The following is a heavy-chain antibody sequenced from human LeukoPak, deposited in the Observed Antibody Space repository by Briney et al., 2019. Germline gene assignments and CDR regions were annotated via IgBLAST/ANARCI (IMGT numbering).Heavy chain of an antibody. J-gene: IGHJ4*02. CDR1: GGSISSSNW. Sequence: PSGTLSLTCAVSGGSISSSNWWSWVRQPPGKGLEWTGEIYHSGSTNYNPSLKSRVTISVDKSKNQFSLKLSSVTAADTALYYCAKAGSDWEKFDYWGQGTLVSVSS. V-gene: IGHV4-4*02. CDR2: IYHSGST. D-gene: IGHD6-19*01. CDR3: AKAGSDWEKFDY.